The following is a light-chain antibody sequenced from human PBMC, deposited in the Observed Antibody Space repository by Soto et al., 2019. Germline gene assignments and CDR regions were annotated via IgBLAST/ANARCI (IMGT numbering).Light chain of an antibody. CDR3: RQYGSSPYT. CDR1: QSVSSSY. Sequence: EIVLTQSPGTLSLSPGERATLSCRASQSVSSSYLAWYQQKPGQAPRLLIYGASSRATGIPDRFSGSGSGTDFTLTIRRLERNDVAVYYCRQYGSSPYTFGQGTKLET. J-gene: IGKJ2*01. V-gene: IGKV3-20*01. CDR2: GAS.